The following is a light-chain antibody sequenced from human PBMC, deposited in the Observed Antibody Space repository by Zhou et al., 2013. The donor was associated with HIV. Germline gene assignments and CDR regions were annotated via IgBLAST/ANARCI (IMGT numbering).Light chain of an antibody. V-gene: IGKV3-20*01. CDR1: QGVGNY. CDR3: QQYGNSPPT. Sequence: EIVLTQSPATLSLSPGERATLSCRASQGVGNYLAWYQQKPGQAPRLLIYDASNRATGVPDRFSGSGSGTDFTLTISRLEPEDFAVYYCQQYGNSPPTFGQGTKLEIK. CDR2: DAS. J-gene: IGKJ2*01.